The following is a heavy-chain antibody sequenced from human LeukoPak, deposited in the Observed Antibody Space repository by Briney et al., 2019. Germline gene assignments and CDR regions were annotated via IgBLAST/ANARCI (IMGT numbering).Heavy chain of an antibody. Sequence: ASVKVSCKASGYTFTSYYMHWVRQAPGQGLEWMEIINPSGGSTSYAQKFQGRVTMTRDTSTSTVYMELSSLRSEDTAVYYCARDSGYDLRVLDYYGMDVWGQGTTVTVSS. V-gene: IGHV1-46*01. CDR3: ARDSGYDLRVLDYYGMDV. CDR2: INPSGGST. J-gene: IGHJ6*02. CDR1: GYTFTSYY. D-gene: IGHD5-12*01.